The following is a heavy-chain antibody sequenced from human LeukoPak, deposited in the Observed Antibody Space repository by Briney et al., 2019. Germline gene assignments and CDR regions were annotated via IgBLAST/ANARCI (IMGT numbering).Heavy chain of an antibody. CDR2: IWYDGTKK. J-gene: IGHJ4*02. D-gene: IGHD3-22*01. CDR1: GFSLSNYV. V-gene: IGHV3-33*06. Sequence: GRSLILSCSASGFSLSNYVMHWVRQAPGKGLEWVAFIWYDGTKKYYADSVKGRFTISRDNSENTLNLQMSSLRAEDTAVYYCAKAERYYGSTAYPSWYFDYWGQGTLVTVSS. CDR3: AKAERYYGSTAYPSWYFDY.